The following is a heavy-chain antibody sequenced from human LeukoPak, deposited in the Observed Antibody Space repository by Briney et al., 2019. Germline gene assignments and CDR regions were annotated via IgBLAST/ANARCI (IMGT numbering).Heavy chain of an antibody. CDR3: ARGGDYGSAYDYFRY. CDR1: GGSFSGYY. Sequence: IPSETLSLTCAVYGGSFSGYYWSWIRQPPGKGLEWIGEINHSGSTNYNPSLKSRVTISLDTSNNQLSLKLTSVTAADTAVYYCARGGDYGSAYDYFRYWGQGTLVSVSS. J-gene: IGHJ4*02. V-gene: IGHV4-34*01. CDR2: INHSGST. D-gene: IGHD5-12*01.